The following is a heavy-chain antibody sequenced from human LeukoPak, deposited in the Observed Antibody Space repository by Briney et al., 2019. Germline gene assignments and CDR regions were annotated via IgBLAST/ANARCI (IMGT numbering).Heavy chain of an antibody. J-gene: IGHJ4*02. V-gene: IGHV3-53*01. Sequence: GGSLRLSCAASGFTVDSNYLSWVRQAPGKGLEWVSTIYTGGNTYYAASVKGRFTISRDFSKNTVFLHMNSLRAEDTAMNYCARGDDSGYYDYFDYWGQGALVTVSS. D-gene: IGHD3-22*01. CDR3: ARGDDSGYYDYFDY. CDR2: IYTGGNT. CDR1: GFTVDSNY.